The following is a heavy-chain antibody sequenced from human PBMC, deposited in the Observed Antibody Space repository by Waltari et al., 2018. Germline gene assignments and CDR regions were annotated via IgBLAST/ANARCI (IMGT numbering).Heavy chain of an antibody. CDR3: ARGSRQSDY. Sequence: EVQLVESGGYLVQPGGSLRLPCADPGFTFSRDWMSWVRQAPGKGLEWVANINRDGSEKYHVESVKGRFTISRDNAKNSLYLQMNSLRGEDTAVYYCARGSRQSDYWGQGTLVTVSS. CDR2: INRDGSEK. CDR1: GFTFSRDW. J-gene: IGHJ4*02. V-gene: IGHV3-7*03.